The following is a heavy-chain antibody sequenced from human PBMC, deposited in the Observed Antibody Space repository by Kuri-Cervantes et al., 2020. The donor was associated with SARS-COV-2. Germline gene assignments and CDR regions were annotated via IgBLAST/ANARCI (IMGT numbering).Heavy chain of an antibody. D-gene: IGHD5-18*01. CDR3: ARDTIPIHILKTIYYLDY. J-gene: IGHJ4*02. CDR1: GVSFSNCA. V-gene: IGHV3-23*01. Sequence: GGSLRLSCEASGVSFSNCAMNWVRQASGKGLEWVSGISASGETTYYADSVMGRFTISRDSPTNTVSLQMNSLRGEDTAIYYCARDTIPIHILKTIYYLDYWGQGTLVTVSS. CDR2: ISASGETT.